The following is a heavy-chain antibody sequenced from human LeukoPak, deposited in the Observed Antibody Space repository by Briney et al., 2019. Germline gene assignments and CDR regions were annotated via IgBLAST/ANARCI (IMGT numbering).Heavy chain of an antibody. CDR2: IYYSGST. V-gene: IGHV4-59*01. J-gene: IGHJ6*03. D-gene: IGHD3-9*01. Sequence: PSETLSLTCAVYGGSFSSYYWSWIRQPPGKGLEWIGYIYYSGSTNYNPSLKSRVTISVDTSKNQFSLKLSSVTAADTAVYYCARDSPYYDILTGYGYYYYMDVWGKGTTVTVSS. CDR3: ARDSPYYDILTGYGYYYYMDV. CDR1: GGSFSSYY.